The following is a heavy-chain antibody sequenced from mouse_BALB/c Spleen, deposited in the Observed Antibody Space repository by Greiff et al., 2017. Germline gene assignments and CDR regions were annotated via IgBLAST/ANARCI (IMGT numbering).Heavy chain of an antibody. CDR3: ARTPGPGSYFDY. D-gene: IGHD4-1*01. Sequence: EVQLQESGPGLAKPSQSLSLTCTVTGYSITSDYAWNWIRQFPGNKLEWMGYISYSGSTSYNPSLKSRISITRDTSKNQFFLQLNSVTTEDTATYYCARTPGPGSYFDYWGQGTTLTVSA. V-gene: IGHV3-2*02. J-gene: IGHJ2*01. CDR2: ISYSGST. CDR1: GYSITSDYA.